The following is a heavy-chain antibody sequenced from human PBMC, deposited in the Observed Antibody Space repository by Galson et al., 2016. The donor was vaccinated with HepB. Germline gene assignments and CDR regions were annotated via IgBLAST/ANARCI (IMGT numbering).Heavy chain of an antibody. Sequence: SLRLSCAASGFTFNRRGMHWVRQAPSKGLEWVAADSMDGRRKFYADSVKGRFTISRDNSNNMLFLQMSSLRVDDTAVYYCAKRHEYCPPVGCSVDSWGQGTLVSVSS. CDR3: AKRHEYCPPVGCSVDS. CDR2: DSMDGRRK. V-gene: IGHV3-30*18. D-gene: IGHD2/OR15-2a*01. CDR1: GFTFNRRG. J-gene: IGHJ4*02.